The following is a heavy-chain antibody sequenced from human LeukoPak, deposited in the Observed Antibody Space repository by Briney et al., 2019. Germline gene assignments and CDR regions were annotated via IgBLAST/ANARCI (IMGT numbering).Heavy chain of an antibody. Sequence: PGGSLRLSCAASGFTVSSNYMSWVRQAPGKGLEWVSVIYSGGSTYYADSVKGRFTISRDNSKNTLYLQMNSLRAEDTAVYYCARRRILSGAPNWFDPWGQGTLVTVSS. V-gene: IGHV3-53*01. CDR1: GFTVSSNY. J-gene: IGHJ5*02. D-gene: IGHD3-10*01. CDR2: IYSGGST. CDR3: ARRRILSGAPNWFDP.